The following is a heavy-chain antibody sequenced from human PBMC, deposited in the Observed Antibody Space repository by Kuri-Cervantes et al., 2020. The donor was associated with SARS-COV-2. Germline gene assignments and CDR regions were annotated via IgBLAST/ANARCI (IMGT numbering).Heavy chain of an antibody. V-gene: IGHV3-30*04. Sequence: GESLKISCEVSGFLFSASAIHWVRQAPGKGLEWVALISYDGSNKYYADSVKGRFTISRDNSKNTLFLQMNSLRPEDTAVYYCAKDQNGIVVVIAAVDYWGQGTLVTVSS. CDR3: AKDQNGIVVVIAAVDY. CDR1: GFLFSASA. J-gene: IGHJ4*02. CDR2: ISYDGSNK. D-gene: IGHD2-15*01.